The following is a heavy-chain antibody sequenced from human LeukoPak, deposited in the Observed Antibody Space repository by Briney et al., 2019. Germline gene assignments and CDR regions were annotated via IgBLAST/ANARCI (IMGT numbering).Heavy chain of an antibody. CDR1: GYTFTSYG. J-gene: IGHJ5*02. Sequence: ASVKVSCKASGYTFTSYGISWVRQAPGQGLEWMGWISAYNGNTTYAQKLQGRVTMTTDTSTSTAYMELRSLRSDDTAVYYCARGGGEDIVVVPAATNWLDPWGPGTLVTVSS. V-gene: IGHV1-18*01. CDR3: ARGGGEDIVVVPAATNWLDP. CDR2: ISAYNGNT. D-gene: IGHD2-2*01.